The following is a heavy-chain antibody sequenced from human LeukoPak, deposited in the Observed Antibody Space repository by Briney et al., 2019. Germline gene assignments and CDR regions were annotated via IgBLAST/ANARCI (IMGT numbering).Heavy chain of an antibody. CDR1: GYTFTNYD. CDR2: MNPNSGNT. CDR3: ATGYSSSWDVSSYYFDY. J-gene: IGHJ4*02. D-gene: IGHD6-13*01. Sequence: ASVKVSCKASGYTFTNYDINWVRQATGQGLEWMGWMNPNSGNTGYAQKFQGRVTMTEDTSTDTAYMELSSLRSEDTAVYYCATGYSSSWDVSSYYFDYWGQGTLVTVSS. V-gene: IGHV1-8*01.